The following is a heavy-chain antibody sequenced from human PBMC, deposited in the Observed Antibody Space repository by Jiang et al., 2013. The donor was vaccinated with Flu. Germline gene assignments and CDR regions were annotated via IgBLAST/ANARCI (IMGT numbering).Heavy chain of an antibody. CDR1: GFSFSDTG. CDR3: VKEGLARRKYYFDL. J-gene: IGHJ4*02. Sequence: GVVQPGRSLRLSCAASGFSFSDTGMHWVRQAPGKGLEWVAATSNDGSNEYYADSVKGRVTTSRDNSKNTLYLQMNSLRPEDTAVYYCVKEGLARRKYYFDLWGQGTLVTVSS. D-gene: IGHD6-19*01. V-gene: IGHV3-30*18. CDR2: TSNDGSNE.